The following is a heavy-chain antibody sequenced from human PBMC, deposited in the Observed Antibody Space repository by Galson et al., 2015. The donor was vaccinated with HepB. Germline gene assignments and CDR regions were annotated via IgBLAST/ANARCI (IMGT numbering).Heavy chain of an antibody. J-gene: IGHJ3*02. Sequence: SVKVSCKASGGTFSSYTISWVRQAPGQGLEWMGRIIPILGIANYAQKFQGRVTITADKSTSTAYMELSSLRSEDTAVYYCARAAWYSSSWYVPDYAFDIWGQGTMVTVSS. CDR1: GGTFSSYT. D-gene: IGHD6-13*01. V-gene: IGHV1-69*02. CDR3: ARAAWYSSSWYVPDYAFDI. CDR2: IIPILGIA.